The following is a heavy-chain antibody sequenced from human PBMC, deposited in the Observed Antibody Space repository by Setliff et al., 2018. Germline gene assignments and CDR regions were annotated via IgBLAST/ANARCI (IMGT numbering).Heavy chain of an antibody. J-gene: IGHJ3*02. CDR2: INEDGSER. Sequence: GGSLRLSCAASGFTFSSYSVSWVRQAPGKGLEWVASINEDGSERYYVDSVKGRFTISRDNAENSLYLQMNSLRVEDTAVYHCARDAAAATGSFDIWGQGTMVTVSS. CDR3: ARDAAAATGSFDI. V-gene: IGHV3-7*03. D-gene: IGHD2-15*01. CDR1: GFTFSSYS.